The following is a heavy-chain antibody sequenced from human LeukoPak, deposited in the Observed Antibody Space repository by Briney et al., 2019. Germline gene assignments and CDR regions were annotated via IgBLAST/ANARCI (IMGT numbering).Heavy chain of an antibody. CDR2: IKQDGSEK. CDR3: ARRQGSYFDTSGYYYG. J-gene: IGHJ4*02. Sequence: PGRSLRLSCAASGFTFDDYAMHWVRQAPGKGLEWVANIKQDGSEKYYVDSVKGRFTISRDDAKNSLYLQMNSLRAEDTAVYYCARRQGSYFDTSGYYYGWGQGTLVTVSS. V-gene: IGHV3-7*01. D-gene: IGHD3-22*01. CDR1: GFTFDDYA.